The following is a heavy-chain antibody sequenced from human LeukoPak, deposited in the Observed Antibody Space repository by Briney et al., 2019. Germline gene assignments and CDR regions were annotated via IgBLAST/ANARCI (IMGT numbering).Heavy chain of an antibody. CDR1: GFTFDDYA. D-gene: IGHD2-2*01. V-gene: IGHV3-9*01. J-gene: IGHJ4*02. CDR3: AKDRSSVEYFDY. Sequence: GGSLRLSCAASGFTFDDYAMHWVRQAPGKGLEWVSGISWNSGSIGYADSVKGRFTISRDNSKNTLYLHVNSLRVEDTAVYYCAKDRSSVEYFDYWGQGTLVTVSS. CDR2: ISWNSGSI.